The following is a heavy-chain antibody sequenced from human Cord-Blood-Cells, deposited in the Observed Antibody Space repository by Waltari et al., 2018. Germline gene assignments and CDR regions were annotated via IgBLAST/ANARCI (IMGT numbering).Heavy chain of an antibody. Sequence: QITLKESGPTLAQPTQPLTLTCIFSGFSLSTSELGVGWLRNPPGKALEWLALIYWDDDKRYSPSLKSRLTITKDTSKNQVVLTMTNMDPVDTATYYCAHSSASCRSTSCYWFDPWGQGTLVTVSS. CDR2: IYWDDDK. J-gene: IGHJ5*02. CDR3: AHSSASCRSTSCYWFDP. CDR1: GFSLSTSELG. D-gene: IGHD2-2*01. V-gene: IGHV2-5*02.